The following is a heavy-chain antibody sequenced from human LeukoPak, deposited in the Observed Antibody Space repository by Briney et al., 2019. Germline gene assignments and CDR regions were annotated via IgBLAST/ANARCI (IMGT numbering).Heavy chain of an antibody. J-gene: IGHJ3*02. CDR1: GYTLTELS. CDR3: ATILFDI. V-gene: IGHV1-24*01. CDR2: FDPEDGET. Sequence: GASVKVFCKVSGYTLTELSMHWVRQAPGKGLEWMGGFDPEDGETIYAQKFQGRVTMTKDTSTDTAYMELSSLRSEDTAVYYCATILFDIWGQGTMVTVSS.